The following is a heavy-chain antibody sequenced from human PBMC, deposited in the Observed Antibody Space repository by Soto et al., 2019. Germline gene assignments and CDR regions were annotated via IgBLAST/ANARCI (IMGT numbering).Heavy chain of an antibody. V-gene: IGHV4-59*08. D-gene: IGHD2-15*01. CDR1: GGSISSYY. CDR3: ARRYGGTFDY. J-gene: IGHJ4*02. Sequence: QVQLQESGPGLVKPSETLSLTCTVSGGSISSYYWSWIRQPPGKGLEWIGYIYYSGSTNYNLSLKSRVTISVDTSKNQFSLKLSSVTAADTAVYYCARRYGGTFDYWGQGTLVTVSS. CDR2: IYYSGST.